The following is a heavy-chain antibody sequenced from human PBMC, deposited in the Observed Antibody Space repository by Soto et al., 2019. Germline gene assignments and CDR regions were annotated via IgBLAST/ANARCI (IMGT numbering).Heavy chain of an antibody. Sequence: ASVKVSCKASGYTFTSYGIHWVRQAPGQRLEWIGWINAANGDTKYSPKFQGRVTITRDTSASTAYMELSSLRSEDTAVYYCVRRHVSATGIDWFDPWGQGTLVTVSS. CDR2: INAANGDT. CDR1: GYTFTSYG. D-gene: IGHD6-13*01. V-gene: IGHV1-3*01. J-gene: IGHJ5*02. CDR3: VRRHVSATGIDWFDP.